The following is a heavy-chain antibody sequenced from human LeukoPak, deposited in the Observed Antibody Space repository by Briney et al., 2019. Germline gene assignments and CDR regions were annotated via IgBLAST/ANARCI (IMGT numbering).Heavy chain of an antibody. CDR1: GGSFSGYY. Sequence: SETLPLTCAVYGGSFSGYYWSWIRQPPGKGLEWIGEINHSGSTNYNPSLKSRVTISVDTSKNQFSLKLSSVTAADTAVYYCARGFRIVSRFDYWGQGTLVTVSS. CDR2: INHSGST. D-gene: IGHD2-15*01. CDR3: ARGFRIVSRFDY. J-gene: IGHJ4*02. V-gene: IGHV4-34*01.